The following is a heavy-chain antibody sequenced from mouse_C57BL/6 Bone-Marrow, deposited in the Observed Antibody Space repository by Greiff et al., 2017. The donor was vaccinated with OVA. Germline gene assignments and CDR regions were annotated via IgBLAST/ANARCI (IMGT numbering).Heavy chain of an antibody. D-gene: IGHD1-1*01. CDR1: GFTFSSYG. CDR2: ISSGGSYT. V-gene: IGHV5-6*01. J-gene: IGHJ2*01. Sequence: DVHLVESGGDLVKPGGSLKLSCAASGFTFSSYGMSWVRQTPDKRLEWVATISSGGSYTYYPDSVKGRFTISRDNAKNTLYLQMSSLKSEDTAMYYCARHGDYGSFFDYWGQGTTLTVSP. CDR3: ARHGDYGSFFDY.